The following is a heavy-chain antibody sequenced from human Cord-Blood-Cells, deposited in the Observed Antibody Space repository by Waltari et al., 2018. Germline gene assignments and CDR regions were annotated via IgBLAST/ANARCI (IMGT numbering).Heavy chain of an antibody. V-gene: IGHV1-24*01. CDR1: GYTLTEFS. Sequence: QVQLVQSGAEVKKPGASVKVSCKVSGYTLTEFSMHWVRQAPGKGLEWMGGFDPEDGETIYEQKFQGRVTMTEDTSTDTAYMELSSLRSEDTAVYYCATIKRYGDYDWFDPWGQGTLVTVSS. CDR2: FDPEDGET. J-gene: IGHJ5*02. D-gene: IGHD4-17*01. CDR3: ATIKRYGDYDWFDP.